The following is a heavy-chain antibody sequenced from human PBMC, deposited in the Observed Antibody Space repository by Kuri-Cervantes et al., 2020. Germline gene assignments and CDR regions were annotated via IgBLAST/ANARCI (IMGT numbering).Heavy chain of an antibody. CDR3: ARLISGYYYYGMDV. Sequence: SETLSLTCTVSGGSTSSYYWSWIRQPPGKGLEWIGYIYYSGSTNYNPSLKSRVTISVDTSKNQFSLKLSSVTAADTAVYYCARLISGYYYYGMDVWGQGTTVTVSS. CDR1: GGSTSSYY. V-gene: IGHV4-59*01. D-gene: IGHD2-15*01. CDR2: IYYSGST. J-gene: IGHJ6*02.